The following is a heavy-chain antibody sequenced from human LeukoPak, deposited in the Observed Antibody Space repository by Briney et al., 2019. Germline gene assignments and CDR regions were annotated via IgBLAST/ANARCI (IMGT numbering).Heavy chain of an antibody. CDR1: GFTFSSYV. CDR3: ARVQTIFGVVIRSDY. V-gene: IGHV3-23*01. J-gene: IGHJ4*02. CDR2: ISGSGIST. Sequence: GGSLRLSCAASGFTFSSYVLSWVRQAPGKGLEWVSAISGSGISTYYADSVKGRFTISRDNSKNTLYLQMNSLRAEDTAVYYCARVQTIFGVVIRSDYWGQGTLVTVSS. D-gene: IGHD3-3*01.